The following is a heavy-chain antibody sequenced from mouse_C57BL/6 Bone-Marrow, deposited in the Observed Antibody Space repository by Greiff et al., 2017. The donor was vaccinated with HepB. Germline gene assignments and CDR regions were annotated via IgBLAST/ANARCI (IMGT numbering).Heavy chain of an antibody. CDR2: IHPNSGST. J-gene: IGHJ4*01. Sequence: QVQLQQSGAELVKPGASVKLSCKASGYTFTSYWMHWVKQRPGQGLEWIGMIHPNSGSTNYNEKFKSKATLTVDKSSSTAYMQLSSLTSEDSAVYYCASPRDYGSSYEGFYAMDYWGQGTSVTVSS. CDR1: GYTFTSYW. V-gene: IGHV1-64*01. D-gene: IGHD1-1*01. CDR3: ASPRDYGSSYEGFYAMDY.